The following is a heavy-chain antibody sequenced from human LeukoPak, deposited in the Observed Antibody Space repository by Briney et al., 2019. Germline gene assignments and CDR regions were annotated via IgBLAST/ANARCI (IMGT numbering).Heavy chain of an antibody. Sequence: PGGSLRLSCAASGFTFSSYAMSWVRQAPGKGLEWVSSIGGSGGSTYYTDSVKGRFTISRDNSKNTLYLQMNSLRAEDTAVYYCAREKCSGGSCTLDYWGQGTLVTVSS. CDR3: AREKCSGGSCTLDY. D-gene: IGHD2-15*01. CDR1: GFTFSSYA. V-gene: IGHV3-23*01. J-gene: IGHJ4*02. CDR2: IGGSGGST.